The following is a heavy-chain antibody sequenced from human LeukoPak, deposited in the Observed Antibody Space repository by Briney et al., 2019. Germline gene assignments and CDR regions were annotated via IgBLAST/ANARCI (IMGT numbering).Heavy chain of an antibody. CDR3: ARRNYYYDSSGYYNGYDAFDI. CDR2: IYHSGST. V-gene: IGHV4-38-2*02. CDR1: GYSISSGYY. J-gene: IGHJ3*02. Sequence: SETLSLTCTVSGYSISSGYYWGWIRQPPGKGLEWIGSIYHSGSTYYNPSLKSRVTISVDTSKNQFSLKLSSVTAADTAVYYCARRNYYYDSSGYYNGYDAFDIWGQGTMVTVSS. D-gene: IGHD3-22*01.